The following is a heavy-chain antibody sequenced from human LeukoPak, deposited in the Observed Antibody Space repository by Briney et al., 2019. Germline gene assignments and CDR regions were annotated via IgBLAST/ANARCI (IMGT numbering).Heavy chain of an antibody. D-gene: IGHD6-13*01. J-gene: IGHJ4*02. CDR3: ARSYSSSWYAFDY. CDR2: IYYTGST. V-gene: IGHV4-39*01. CDR1: GGSISSSSYQ. Sequence: PSETLPLTCTVSGGSISSSSYQWGWIRQPPGKGLEWIGNIYYTGSTYYNASLKSRVTISVDPSKNQFSLKLTSVTAADTAVYYCARSYSSSWYAFDYRGQGTLVTVSS.